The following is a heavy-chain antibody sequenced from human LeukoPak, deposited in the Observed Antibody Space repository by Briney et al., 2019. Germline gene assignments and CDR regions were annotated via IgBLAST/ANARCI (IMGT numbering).Heavy chain of an antibody. CDR1: GFTFSSYE. Sequence: GGSLRLSCAASGFTFSSYEMNWVRQAPGKGLEWVSAISGSGGTTYYADSVQGRFIISRDNSKNTVYVQMNSLRAEDTAVYYCAKAMLFGTYYFDFWGQGTLVTVSS. D-gene: IGHD3-10*02. CDR3: AKAMLFGTYYFDF. CDR2: ISGSGGTT. J-gene: IGHJ4*02. V-gene: IGHV3-23*01.